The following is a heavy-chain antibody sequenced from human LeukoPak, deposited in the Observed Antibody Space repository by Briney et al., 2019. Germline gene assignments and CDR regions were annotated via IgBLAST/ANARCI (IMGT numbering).Heavy chain of an antibody. CDR3: ARDQGFGIAATDNWFDP. CDR1: GYTFSNYG. V-gene: IGHV1-18*01. D-gene: IGHD6-13*01. CDR2: ISFYNGHT. J-gene: IGHJ5*02. Sequence: GASVTVSCKASGYTFSNYGINWVRQAPGQGLEWMGWISFYNGHTIYAQKVQGRVTMTTDTSTSTAYMELRSLRSDDTAVYYCARDQGFGIAATDNWFDPWGRGTLVTVSS.